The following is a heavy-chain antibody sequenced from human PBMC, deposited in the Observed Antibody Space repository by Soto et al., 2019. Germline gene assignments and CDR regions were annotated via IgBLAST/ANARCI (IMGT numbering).Heavy chain of an antibody. CDR1: GFTFSSSA. J-gene: IGHJ4*02. Sequence: GASVKVSCKTSGFTFSSSAVHWVRQARGHRLQWIGWIDVGSANANYAQMLQERVTISRDMSTSTAYMELSSLRPEDTAVYYCARDYLNYGSGSYYYDYWGQGTLVTVSS. CDR2: IDVGSANA. D-gene: IGHD3-10*01. CDR3: ARDYLNYGSGSYYYDY. V-gene: IGHV1-58*01.